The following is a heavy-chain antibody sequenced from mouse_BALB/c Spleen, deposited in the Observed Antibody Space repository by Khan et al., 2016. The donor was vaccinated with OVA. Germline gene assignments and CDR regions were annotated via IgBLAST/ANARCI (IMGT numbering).Heavy chain of an antibody. Sequence: EVELVESGGGLVKPGGSLKLSCSASGFTFSSYAMSWVRQTPEKRLELVATIRSGGHYTFYPDSGKGRFSISRGNARNTLYLQMSSLRSEDTAMSYCARSLIDYYAMDYWDEGTSVTVSS. CDR2: IRSGGHYT. V-gene: IGHV5-9-3*01. CDR1: GFTFSSYA. J-gene: IGHJ4*01. CDR3: ARSLIDYYAMDY. D-gene: IGHD2-4*01.